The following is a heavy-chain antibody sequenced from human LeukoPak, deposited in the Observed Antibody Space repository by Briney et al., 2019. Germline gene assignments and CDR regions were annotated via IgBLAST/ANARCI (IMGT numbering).Heavy chain of an antibody. D-gene: IGHD6-19*01. Sequence: ASVKASCKASGYTFTSYGISWVRQAPGQGLEWMGWISAYNGNTNYAQKLQGRVTMTTDTSTSTAYMELRSLRSDDTAVYYCARDGSGWAEDAFDIWGQGTMVTVSS. CDR1: GYTFTSYG. CDR3: ARDGSGWAEDAFDI. V-gene: IGHV1-18*01. J-gene: IGHJ3*02. CDR2: ISAYNGNT.